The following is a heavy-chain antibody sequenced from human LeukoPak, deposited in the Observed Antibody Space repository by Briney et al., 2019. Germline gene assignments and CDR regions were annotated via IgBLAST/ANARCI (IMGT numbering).Heavy chain of an antibody. CDR1: GGSISSTHW. J-gene: IGHJ6*02. CDR3: ARDRPRAV. V-gene: IGHV3-53*01. CDR2: IYSGGTT. Sequence: ETLSLTCAVSGGSISSTHWWNWVRQAPGKGLEWVSVIYSGGTTYYADSVKGRFTISRDNSKNTLYLQMNSLRAEDTAVYYCARDRPRAVWGQGTTVTVSS.